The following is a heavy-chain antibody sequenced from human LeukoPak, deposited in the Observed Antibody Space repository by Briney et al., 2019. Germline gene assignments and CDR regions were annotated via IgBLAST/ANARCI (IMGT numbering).Heavy chain of an antibody. V-gene: IGHV3-48*02. J-gene: IGHJ4*02. D-gene: IGHD6-19*01. CDR1: GFTFSSYS. CDR3: ATYAVAGTEY. CDR2: ISSSSTTI. Sequence: PGGSLRLSCAASGFTFSSYSMNWVRQAPGKGLEWVSYISSSSTTIYHAASVKGRFTISRDNAKNSLYLQMNSLRDEDTAMYYCATYAVAGTEYWGQGTLVTVSS.